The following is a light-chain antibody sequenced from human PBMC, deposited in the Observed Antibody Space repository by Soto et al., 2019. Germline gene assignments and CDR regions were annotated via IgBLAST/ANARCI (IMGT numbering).Light chain of an antibody. CDR1: QSISVF. Sequence: DIQLTQSPSSLSASVGDRVTITCRASQSISVFLNWYQQKPGRVPKLLIKSASSLQSGVPSRFSGSGSGTDFTLTISSLQPEDFATYYCQQSYSTPPWTFGQGTKVDIK. V-gene: IGKV1-39*01. CDR3: QQSYSTPPWT. CDR2: SAS. J-gene: IGKJ1*01.